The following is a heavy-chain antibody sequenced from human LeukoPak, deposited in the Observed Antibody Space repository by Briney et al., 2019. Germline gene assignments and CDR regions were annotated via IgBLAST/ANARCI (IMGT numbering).Heavy chain of an antibody. CDR1: GGSISSYY. CDR3: ARGRPRGFSPYYFDY. V-gene: IGHV4-59*01. D-gene: IGHD3-3*01. J-gene: IGHJ4*02. Sequence: PSETLSLTCTVSGGSISSYYLSWIRQPPGKGLEWIGYIYYSGSTNYNPSLKSRVTISVDTSKNQFSLKLSSVTAADTAVYYCARGRPRGFSPYYFDYWGQGTLVTVSS. CDR2: IYYSGST.